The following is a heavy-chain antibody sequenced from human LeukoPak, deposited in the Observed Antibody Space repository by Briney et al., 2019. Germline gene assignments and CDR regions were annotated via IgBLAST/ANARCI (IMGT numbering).Heavy chain of an antibody. CDR3: ARPNPRYLFDY. Sequence: SETLSLTCAVYGGSFSGYYWSWIRRPPGKGLEWIGEINHSGSTNYNPSLKSRVTISVDTSKNQFSLKLSSVTAADTAVYYCARPNPRYLFDYWGQGTLVTVSS. V-gene: IGHV4-34*01. D-gene: IGHD1-1*01. J-gene: IGHJ4*02. CDR2: INHSGST. CDR1: GGSFSGYY.